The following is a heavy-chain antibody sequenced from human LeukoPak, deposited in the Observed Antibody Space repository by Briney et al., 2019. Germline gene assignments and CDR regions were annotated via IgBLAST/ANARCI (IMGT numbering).Heavy chain of an antibody. D-gene: IGHD3-10*01. CDR3: ATLTYGSGSYYNP. CDR1: GGSISSYY. J-gene: IGHJ5*02. V-gene: IGHV4-59*08. CDR2: IYYSGST. Sequence: PSETLSLTCTVSGGSISSYYWGWIRQPPGKGLEWIGYIYYSGSTNYNPSLKSRVTISVDTSKNQFSLKLSSVTAADTAVYYCATLTYGSGSYYNPWGQGTLVTVSS.